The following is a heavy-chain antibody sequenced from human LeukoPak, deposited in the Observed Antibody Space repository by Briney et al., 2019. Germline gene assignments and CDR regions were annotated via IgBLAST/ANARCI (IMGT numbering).Heavy chain of an antibody. Sequence: GGSLRLSCAASGFTFDDYAMHWVRQAPGKGLEWVSGISWNSGSIGYADSVKGRFTISRDSAKNSLYLQMNSLRAEDTALYSCAKDMAGGFDYWGQGTLVTASS. D-gene: IGHD6-19*01. J-gene: IGHJ4*02. V-gene: IGHV3-9*01. CDR1: GFTFDDYA. CDR3: AKDMAGGFDY. CDR2: ISWNSGSI.